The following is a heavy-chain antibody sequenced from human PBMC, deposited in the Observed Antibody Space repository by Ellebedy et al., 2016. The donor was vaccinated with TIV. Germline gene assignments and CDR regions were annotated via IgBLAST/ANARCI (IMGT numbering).Heavy chain of an antibody. J-gene: IGHJ5*02. V-gene: IGHV1-69*13. CDR2: IIPIFGTA. D-gene: IGHD6-13*01. CDR3: ARFSSHRNWFDP. Sequence: SVKVSCXASGGTFSSYAISWVRQAPGQGLEWMGGIIPIFGTANYAQKFKGRVTITADESTSTAYMELSSLRSEDTAVYYCARFSSHRNWFDPWGQGTLVTVSS. CDR1: GGTFSSYA.